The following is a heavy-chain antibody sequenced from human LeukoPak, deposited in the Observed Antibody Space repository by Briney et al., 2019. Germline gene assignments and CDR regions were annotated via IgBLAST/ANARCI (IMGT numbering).Heavy chain of an antibody. CDR1: GFTFSNYG. Sequence: GGSLRLSCAASGFTFSNYGMHWVRQAAGKGLEWVALIWYDGSQKYYADSVKGRFTISRDNSKNTLHLQMNSLRDEDTAVYYCARDLEAANTYYFDYWGQGTMVTVSS. J-gene: IGHJ4*02. V-gene: IGHV3-33*01. CDR2: IWYDGSQK. CDR3: ARDLEAANTYYFDY. D-gene: IGHD6-13*01.